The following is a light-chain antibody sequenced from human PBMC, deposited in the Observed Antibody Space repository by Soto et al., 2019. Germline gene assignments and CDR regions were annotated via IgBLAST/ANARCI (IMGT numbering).Light chain of an antibody. CDR1: QSVRSRY. CDR2: DAS. Sequence: EIVLTQSPGTLSLSPGERATLSCRASQSVRSRYLAWYQQRPGQAPRLLIYDASRRATGIPARFSGSGSGADFTLTISSLEPEDFAVYYCQQRSSWPITFGQGTRLEIK. CDR3: QQRSSWPIT. J-gene: IGKJ5*01. V-gene: IGKV3D-20*02.